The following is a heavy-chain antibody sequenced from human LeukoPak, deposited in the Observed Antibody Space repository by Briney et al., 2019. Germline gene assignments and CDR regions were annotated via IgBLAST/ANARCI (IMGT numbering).Heavy chain of an antibody. D-gene: IGHD7-27*01. CDR1: GGSISSSNW. J-gene: IGHJ6*03. CDR2: INHSGST. CDR3: ARHRNWGYGYYYYMDV. V-gene: IGHV4-4*02. Sequence: PSETLSLTCAVSGGSISSSNWWSWVRQPPGKGLEWIGEINHSGSTNYNPSLKSRVTISVDTSKNQFSLKLSSVTAADTAVYYCARHRNWGYGYYYYMDVWGKGTTVTISS.